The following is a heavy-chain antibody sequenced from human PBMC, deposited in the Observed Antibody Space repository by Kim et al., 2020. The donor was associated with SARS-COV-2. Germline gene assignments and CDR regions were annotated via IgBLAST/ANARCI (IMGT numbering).Heavy chain of an antibody. D-gene: IGHD6-6*01. CDR3: ARTRYSSSSWSMVDYYYYGMDV. Sequence: GGSLRLSCAASGFTFSSYEMNWVRQAPGKGLEWVSYISSSGSTIYYADSVKGRFTISRDNAKNSLYLQMNSLRAEDTAVYYCARTRYSSSSWSMVDYYYYGMDVWGQGTTVTVSS. J-gene: IGHJ6*02. V-gene: IGHV3-48*03. CDR2: ISSSGSTI. CDR1: GFTFSSYE.